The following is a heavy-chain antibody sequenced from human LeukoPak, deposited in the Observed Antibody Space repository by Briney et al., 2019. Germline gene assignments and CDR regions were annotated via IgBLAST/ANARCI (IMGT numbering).Heavy chain of an antibody. Sequence: GGSLRLSCAASGFTFSTYALHWVRQAPGKGLEWVAVISYDGSNKYYADSVQGRSTISRDNAKNSLFLQMNSLRAEDTAIYYCVSAIRGSPIDYWGQGTLVSVPS. D-gene: IGHD3-10*01. CDR2: ISYDGSNK. CDR3: VSAIRGSPIDY. V-gene: IGHV3-30-3*01. CDR1: GFTFSTYA. J-gene: IGHJ4*02.